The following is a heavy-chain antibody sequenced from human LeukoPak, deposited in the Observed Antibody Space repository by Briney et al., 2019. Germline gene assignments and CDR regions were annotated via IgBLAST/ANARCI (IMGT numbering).Heavy chain of an antibody. V-gene: IGHV3-9*01. CDR2: ISWNSGSI. D-gene: IGHD3-22*01. CDR3: AKDRYDSSGYQDY. Sequence: LSLTCTVSGGSMTNYYWSWVRQAPGKGLEWVSGISWNSGSIGYADSVKGRFTISRDNAKNSLYLQMNSLRAEDTALYYCAKDRYDSSGYQDYWGQGTLVTVSS. CDR1: GGSMTNYY. J-gene: IGHJ4*02.